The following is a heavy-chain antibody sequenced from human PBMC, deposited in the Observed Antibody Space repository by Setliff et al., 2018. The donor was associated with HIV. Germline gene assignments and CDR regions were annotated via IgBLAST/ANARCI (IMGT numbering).Heavy chain of an antibody. CDR1: GGSVSSPSYY. Sequence: ASETLSLTCTVSGGSVSSPSYYWGWIRQPPGKGLEWIGSVYNSGITFKNPSLKSLVSISVDRSGNQFSLRLTSVTAADTAVYYCATCRHRPSNWFDPWGQGTVVTVSS. J-gene: IGHJ5*02. V-gene: IGHV4-39*07. CDR3: ATCRHRPSNWFDP. CDR2: VYNSGIT.